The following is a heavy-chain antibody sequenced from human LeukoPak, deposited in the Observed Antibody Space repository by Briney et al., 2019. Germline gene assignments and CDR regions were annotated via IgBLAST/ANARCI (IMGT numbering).Heavy chain of an antibody. CDR3: SRGLRGRSGYYFDS. J-gene: IGHJ4*02. V-gene: IGHV4-30-4*01. Sequence: PSQTLSLTCTVSGGSISSGDYYWNWIRQPPGKGLEWIGYIYYSGSTYYNPSLKSRVTISLDTSKTQFSLRLSPVTAEDTAVYYCSRGLRGRSGYYFDSWGQGTLVTVSS. CDR1: GGSISSGDYY. CDR2: IYYSGST.